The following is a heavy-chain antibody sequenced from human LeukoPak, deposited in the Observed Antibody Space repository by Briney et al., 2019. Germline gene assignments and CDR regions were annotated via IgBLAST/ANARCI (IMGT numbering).Heavy chain of an antibody. V-gene: IGHV3-7*03. CDR3: ARNNGMDV. CDR2: VNRDGSET. J-gene: IGHJ6*02. Sequence: GGSLRLSCAASGFALSSHSMTWVRQVPGRGPEWVANVNRDGSETYYLDSVKGRFTISKDNAKNSLYLQMNSLRAEDTALYHCARNNGMDVWGQGTTVIVSS. CDR1: GFALSSHS.